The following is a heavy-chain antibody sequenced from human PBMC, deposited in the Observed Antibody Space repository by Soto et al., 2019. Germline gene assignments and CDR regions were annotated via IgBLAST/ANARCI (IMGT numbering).Heavy chain of an antibody. CDR1: GYSYTSYW. CDR2: IDPGDSNT. V-gene: IGHV5-10-1*01. J-gene: IGHJ3*02. Sequence: PGQSLKISCKGSGYSYTSYWITWVRQMPEKGLERMGRIDPGDSNTNYSPSFQGHVTISVDKSISTAYLQWSSLKASETAIYYCARPSDYVWGSNRFVAFDIWGQGTLVTVSS. D-gene: IGHD3-16*02. CDR3: ARPSDYVWGSNRFVAFDI.